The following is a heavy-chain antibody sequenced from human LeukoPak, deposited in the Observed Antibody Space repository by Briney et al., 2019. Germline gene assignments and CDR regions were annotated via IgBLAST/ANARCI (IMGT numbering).Heavy chain of an antibody. J-gene: IGHJ4*02. CDR3: ARGRFRVLFDY. Sequence: GGSLRLSCAASGFTFSSYWMNWARQAPGKGLEWVASINHNGNVNYYVDSVKGRFTISRDNAKNALYLQMNSLRAEDTAVYYCARGRFRVLFDYWGQGTLVTVSS. D-gene: IGHD3-10*01. CDR1: GFTFSSYW. CDR2: INHNGNVN. V-gene: IGHV3-7*01.